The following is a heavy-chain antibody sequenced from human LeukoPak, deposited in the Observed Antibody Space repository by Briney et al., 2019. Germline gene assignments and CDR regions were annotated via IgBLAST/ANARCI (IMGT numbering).Heavy chain of an antibody. V-gene: IGHV3-23*01. CDR3: AGSPSYSGDYSYDAFDM. D-gene: IGHD1-26*01. CDR2: ISDRSVSI. Sequence: GGSLRLSRTASGFSFSTYAMSWGRAAPGEGRDCVSSISDRSVSIYYADSVRGRFTISRDNSKYTLSLQMNSLRAEDTAIYWCAGSPSYSGDYSYDAFDMWGQGTMVTVSS. J-gene: IGHJ3*02. CDR1: GFSFSTYA.